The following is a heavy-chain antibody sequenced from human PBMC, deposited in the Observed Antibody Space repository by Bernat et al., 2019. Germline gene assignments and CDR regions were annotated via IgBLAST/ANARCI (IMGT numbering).Heavy chain of an antibody. CDR3: ARDRGYSNRCFDY. V-gene: IGHV3-23*01. CDR2: ISGSGGST. CDR1: GFTFSSYA. J-gene: IGHJ4*02. Sequence: EVQLLESGGGLVQPGGSLRLSCAASGFTFSSYAMSWVRQAPGKGLEWGSTISGSGGSTYYADSVKGRFTISRDNSKNTLYLQMNSLRAEDTAVYYCARDRGYSNRCFDYWGQGTLVTVSS. D-gene: IGHD4-11*01.